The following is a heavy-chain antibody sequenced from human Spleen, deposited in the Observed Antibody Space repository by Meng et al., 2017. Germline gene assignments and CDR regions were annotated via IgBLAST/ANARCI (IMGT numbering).Heavy chain of an antibody. J-gene: IGHJ3*02. CDR2: IYHSGST. V-gene: IGHV4-4*02. Sequence: QVQRTGPGPGLGKPSGTLSLTCGVSGGSISSSNWWSWVRQPPGKGLEWIGEIYHSGSTNYNPSLKSRVTISVDKSKNQFSLKLSSVTAADTAVYYCARDGPYSGSYYLAFDIWGQGTMVTVSS. CDR1: GGSISSSNW. D-gene: IGHD1-26*01. CDR3: ARDGPYSGSYYLAFDI.